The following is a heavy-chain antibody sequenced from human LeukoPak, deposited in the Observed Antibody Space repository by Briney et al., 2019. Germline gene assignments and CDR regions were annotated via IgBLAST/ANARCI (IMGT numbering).Heavy chain of an antibody. CDR1: GFTFSSYG. CDR2: IRYDGSNS. V-gene: IGHV3-30*02. Sequence: GGSLRLSCAASGFTFSSYGMHWVRRAPGKGLEWVSFIRYDGSNSYYADSVKGRFTISRDNAKNSLYLQMNSLRAEDTAVYYCARDRGYCSGGSCRSYLNWFDPWGQGTLVTVSS. CDR3: ARDRGYCSGGSCRSYLNWFDP. D-gene: IGHD2-15*01. J-gene: IGHJ5*02.